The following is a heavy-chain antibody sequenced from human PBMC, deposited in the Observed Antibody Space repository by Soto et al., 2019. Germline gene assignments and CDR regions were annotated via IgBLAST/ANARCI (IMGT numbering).Heavy chain of an antibody. Sequence: SETLSLTCTVSGDSVSSVAFHWAWLRRPPGKGLEWIGYIYNGGSTYYRPSLESRMHMSVAATRNHYSLRLTSVTAADTAVYFRDRAPVGLDTISYFDYWRQGKLVT. CDR2: IYNGGST. J-gene: IGHJ4*02. V-gene: IGHV4-30-4*01. CDR3: DRAPVGLDTISYFDY. D-gene: IGHD3-3*01. CDR1: GDSVSSVAFH.